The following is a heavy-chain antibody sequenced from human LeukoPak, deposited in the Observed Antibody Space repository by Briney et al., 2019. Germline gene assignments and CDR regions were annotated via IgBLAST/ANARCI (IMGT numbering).Heavy chain of an antibody. J-gene: IGHJ5*02. CDR1: GGSISSSSHY. V-gene: IGHV4-39*07. CDR3: ARLVDTAGGWFDP. D-gene: IGHD5-18*01. Sequence: PSETLSLTCTVSGGSISSSSHYWGWIRQPPGKGLEWIGSLYHTGSSFYNPSLKSRVTISVDTSKNQFSLKLSSVTAADTAVYYCARLVDTAGGWFDPWGQGTLVTVSS. CDR2: LYHTGSS.